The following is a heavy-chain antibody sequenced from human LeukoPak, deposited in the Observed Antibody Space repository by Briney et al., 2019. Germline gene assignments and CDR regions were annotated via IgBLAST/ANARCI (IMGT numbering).Heavy chain of an antibody. CDR3: ARGLRYYDFWSGYLYTLSPYDY. CDR2: ITPLFGTA. V-gene: IGHV1-69*13. D-gene: IGHD3-3*01. Sequence: SVKVSCKASGGTFSKYTISWVRQRPGQGLEWMGGITPLFGTANYAQKFQGRVTITADESASTAYMELSSLRSEDTAVYYCARGLRYYDFWSGYLYTLSPYDYWGQGTLVTVSS. J-gene: IGHJ4*02. CDR1: GGTFSKYT.